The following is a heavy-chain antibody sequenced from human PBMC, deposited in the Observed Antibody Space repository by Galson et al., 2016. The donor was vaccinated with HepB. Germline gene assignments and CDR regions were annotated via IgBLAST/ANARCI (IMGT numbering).Heavy chain of an antibody. CDR3: ARGIRYYYGLDV. CDR2: IYSRGNT. Sequence: TLSLTCAVSGASIGSGNYYWTWIRQLPGTGLEWIGYIYSRGNTYYNSSLKSRVTISLDTSKNQFSLKLSSVTAADTAVYYCARGIRYYYGLDVWGQGTTVTVSS. CDR1: GASIGSGNYY. V-gene: IGHV4-31*11. J-gene: IGHJ6*02.